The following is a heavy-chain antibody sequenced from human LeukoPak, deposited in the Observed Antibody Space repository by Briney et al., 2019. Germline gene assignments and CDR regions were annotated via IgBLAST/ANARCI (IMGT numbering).Heavy chain of an antibody. J-gene: IGHJ4*02. Sequence: SVKVSCKASGGTFSSYAISWVRQAPGQGLEWMGGIIPIFGTANYAQKFQGRVTITADESTSTAYMELSSLRSEDTAVYYCARDLHHDIVVVPALGYWGQGTLVTVSS. D-gene: IGHD2-2*01. CDR1: GGTFSSYA. V-gene: IGHV1-69*13. CDR3: ARDLHHDIVVVPALGY. CDR2: IIPIFGTA.